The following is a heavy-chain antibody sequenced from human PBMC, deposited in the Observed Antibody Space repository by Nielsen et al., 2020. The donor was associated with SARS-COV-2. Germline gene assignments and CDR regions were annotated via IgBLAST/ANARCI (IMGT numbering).Heavy chain of an antibody. D-gene: IGHD4-17*01. CDR2: TYYRSKWYN. Sequence: SQTLSLTRAISGDSFSSSSAAWNWIRQSPSRGLEWLGRTYYRSKWYNDYAVSVKSRITINPDTSKNQFSLHLNAVTPEDTAVYYCARARGAYGDYYYYDTDVWGKGTTVTVSS. CDR1: GDSFSSSSAA. V-gene: IGHV6-1*01. J-gene: IGHJ6*03. CDR3: ARARGAYGDYYYYDTDV.